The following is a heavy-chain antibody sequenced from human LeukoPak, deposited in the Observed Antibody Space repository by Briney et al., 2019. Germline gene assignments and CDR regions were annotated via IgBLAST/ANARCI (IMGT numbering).Heavy chain of an antibody. J-gene: IGHJ4*02. CDR2: IYYSKNT. CDR3: VSPRGFSYGYFDY. CDR1: GASISSSSAY. D-gene: IGHD5-18*01. V-gene: IGHV4-39*01. Sequence: PSETLSLTCTVSGASISSSSAYWGWTRQPPGKGLEWIGSIYYSKNTYYNPSLKSRVTISADTSKNQFSLTLGSVSATDTAVYYCVSPRGFSYGYFDYWGQGTLVTVSS.